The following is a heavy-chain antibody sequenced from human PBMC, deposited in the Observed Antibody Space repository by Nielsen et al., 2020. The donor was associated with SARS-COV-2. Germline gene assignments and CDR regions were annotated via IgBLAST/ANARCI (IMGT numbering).Heavy chain of an antibody. J-gene: IGHJ6*02. CDR3: ARGRDTTTNSYLDV. V-gene: IGHV4-34*01. CDR2: ILHSGFT. Sequence: GSLRLSCAASGFTFSDYHMSWIRQPPGRGLEWLGEILHSGFTNNNPSLTTRLIISSDKSKNQFSLRLRSVTAADTAIYYCARGRDTTTNSYLDVWGQGTTVTVSS. CDR1: GFTFSDYH. D-gene: IGHD4-17*01.